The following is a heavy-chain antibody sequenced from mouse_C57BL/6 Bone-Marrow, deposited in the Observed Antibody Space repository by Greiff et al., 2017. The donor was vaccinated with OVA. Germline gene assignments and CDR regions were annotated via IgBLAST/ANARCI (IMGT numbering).Heavy chain of an antibody. Sequence: QVQLQQSGAVLARPGASVKLSCKASGYTFTSYGISWVKQRPGQGLEWIGEIYPRSGNTYYNEKFKGKATLTADKSSSTAYMELRSLTSEDSAVYFCATMMVTTPCAMDYWGQGTSVTVSS. CDR3: ATMMVTTPCAMDY. V-gene: IGHV1-81*01. CDR2: IYPRSGNT. D-gene: IGHD2-3*01. CDR1: GYTFTSYG. J-gene: IGHJ4*01.